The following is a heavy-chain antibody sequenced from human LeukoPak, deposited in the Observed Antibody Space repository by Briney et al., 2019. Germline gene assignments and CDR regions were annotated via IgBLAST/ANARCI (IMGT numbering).Heavy chain of an antibody. CDR2: ISGSDSGT. D-gene: IGHD2-15*01. J-gene: IGHJ6*02. Sequence: GGSLRLSCAASGFTFTNYAMSWVRQAPGMGLEWVSGISGSDSGTYYADSVKGRFTISRDNSRNTLYLQMNSLRAEDTAVYYCAKPYRYCSGGSCQSTISYYYYYGMDVWGQGTTLTVSS. CDR3: AKPYRYCSGGSCQSTISYYYYYGMDV. V-gene: IGHV3-23*01. CDR1: GFTFTNYA.